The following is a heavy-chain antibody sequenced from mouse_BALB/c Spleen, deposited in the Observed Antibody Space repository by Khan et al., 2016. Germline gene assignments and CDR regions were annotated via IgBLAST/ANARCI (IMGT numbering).Heavy chain of an antibody. CDR3: ARLLINFDY. J-gene: IGHJ2*01. CDR2: INPSNGRT. Sequence: QVRLQQSGAELVNPGASVNLSCKASGYTLTSYWMHWVKQRPGQGLEWIGEINPSNGRTNYTEKFKSKATLTVDKSSSTAYMQLSSPTSEDSAVYYCARLLINFDYWGQGTTLTVSS. D-gene: IGHD2-1*01. V-gene: IGHV1S81*02. CDR1: GYTLTSYW.